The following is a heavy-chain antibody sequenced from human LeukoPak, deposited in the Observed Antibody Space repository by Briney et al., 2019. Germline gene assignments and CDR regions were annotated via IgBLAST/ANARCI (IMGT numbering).Heavy chain of an antibody. CDR3: ARYTEVLTVIHSGYFDS. CDR1: GFTVSTNY. Sequence: GGSLRLSCAASGFTVSTNYMNWVRQAPGKGLEWVPVIYSGGNTYYADSVKDRFTISRDNSKNTVYLQMNSLRAEDTAVYYCARYTEVLTVIHSGYFDSWGQGILVTVSP. CDR2: IYSGGNT. V-gene: IGHV3-66*01. D-gene: IGHD2-21*01. J-gene: IGHJ4*02.